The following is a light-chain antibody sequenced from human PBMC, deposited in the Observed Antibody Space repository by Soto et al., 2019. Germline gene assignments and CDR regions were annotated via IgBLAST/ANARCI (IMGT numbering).Light chain of an antibody. V-gene: IGLV6-57*04. Sequence: NFMLTQPHSVSESPGKTVTISCTRSSGSIASNYVQWYQRRPGSAPTTVIYEDNQRPSGVPDRFSGSIDSSSNSASLTISGLKTEDEADYYCQSYDSSNQNVVFGGGTKLTVL. CDR3: QSYDSSNQNVV. J-gene: IGLJ2*01. CDR2: EDN. CDR1: SGSIASNY.